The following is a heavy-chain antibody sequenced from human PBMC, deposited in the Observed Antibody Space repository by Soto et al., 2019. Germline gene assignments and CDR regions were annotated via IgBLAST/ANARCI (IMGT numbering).Heavy chain of an antibody. D-gene: IGHD3-10*02. CDR3: ARASGGSNYVSDY. J-gene: IGHJ4*02. Sequence: PGGSLRLSCAASGFTFSTYWMHWVRQAPGKGLVWVARINTDESSTTYADSVKGRFTISRDNAKNTLYLQMNSLRAEDTAVYYCARASGGSNYVSDYWGQGTLVTVSS. CDR1: GFTFSTYW. CDR2: INTDESST. V-gene: IGHV3-74*01.